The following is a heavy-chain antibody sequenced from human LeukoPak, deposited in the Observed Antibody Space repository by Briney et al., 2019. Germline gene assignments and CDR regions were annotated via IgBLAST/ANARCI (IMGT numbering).Heavy chain of an antibody. CDR2: ISYIWST. CDR1: GDSFSCHY. J-gene: IGHJ3*02. D-gene: IGHD4-17*01. V-gene: IGHV4-59*11. Sequence: SETLSLTCTVSGDSFSCHYWTWIRQPPGKGLEWIGYISYIWSTNYNPSLKSRVTISVDTSKNQFSLKVSSVTAADTAVYYCARDPTTVTKAFDIWGQGTLVTVSS. CDR3: ARDPTTVTKAFDI.